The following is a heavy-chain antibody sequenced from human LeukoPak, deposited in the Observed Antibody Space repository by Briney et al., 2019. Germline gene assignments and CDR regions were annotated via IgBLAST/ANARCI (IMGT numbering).Heavy chain of an antibody. CDR3: ARELWFANAPGSWLDP. CDR2: IFHTGST. V-gene: IGHV4-30-2*01. Sequence: SQTLSLTCVVSGDSISSGAYSWSWIRQPPGKGLERIGYIFHTGSTFYNPSLKSRVTISVDNSKNQFFLRLSSVTAADTAVYYCARELWFANAPGSWLDPWGQGTLVTVSS. D-gene: IGHD3-10*01. CDR1: GDSISSGAYS. J-gene: IGHJ5*02.